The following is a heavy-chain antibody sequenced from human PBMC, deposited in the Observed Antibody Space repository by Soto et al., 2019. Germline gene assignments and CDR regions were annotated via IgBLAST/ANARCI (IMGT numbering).Heavy chain of an antibody. V-gene: IGHV4-61*01. Sequence: NPSETLSLTCTVSGGSVSSGSYYWSWIRQPPGKGLEWIGYIYYSGSTNYNPSLKSRVTISVDTSKNQFSLKLSSVTAADTAVYYCARDLAVRKFDYWGQGTLVTVS. CDR2: IYYSGST. CDR1: GGSVSSGSYY. CDR3: ARDLAVRKFDY. J-gene: IGHJ4*02.